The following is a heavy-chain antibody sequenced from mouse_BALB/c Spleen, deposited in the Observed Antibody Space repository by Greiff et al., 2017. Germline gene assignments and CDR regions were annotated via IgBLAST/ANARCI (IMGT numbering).Heavy chain of an antibody. CDR1: GFTFSSSA. Sequence: EVMLVESGGGLVKPGGSLKLSCAASGFTFSSSAMSWVRQTPEKRLEWVASISSDGSTYYPDSVKGRFTISRDNARNILYLQMSSLRSEDTAMYYCARQGGNPSYWGQGTLVTVSA. J-gene: IGHJ3*01. D-gene: IGHD2-1*01. V-gene: IGHV5-6-5*01. CDR3: ARQGGNPSY. CDR2: ISSDGST.